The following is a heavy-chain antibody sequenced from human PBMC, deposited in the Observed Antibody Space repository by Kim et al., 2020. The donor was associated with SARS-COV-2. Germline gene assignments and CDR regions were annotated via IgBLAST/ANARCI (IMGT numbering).Heavy chain of an antibody. CDR2: ISSSSSYI. D-gene: IGHD3-3*01. CDR1: GFTFSSYS. Sequence: GGSLRLSCAASGFTFSSYSMNWVRQAPGKGLEWVSSISSSSSYIYYADSVKGRFTISRDNAKNSLYLQMNSLRAEDTAVYYCARGGDTLRFLEWLYDYWGQGTLVTVSS. J-gene: IGHJ4*02. V-gene: IGHV3-21*01. CDR3: ARGGDTLRFLEWLYDY.